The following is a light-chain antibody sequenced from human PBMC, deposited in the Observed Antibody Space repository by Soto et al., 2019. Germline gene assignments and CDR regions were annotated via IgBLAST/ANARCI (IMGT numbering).Light chain of an antibody. CDR3: QQANSFPIT. Sequence: EIQMTQSPSSVSASVGDRVTITCRASQGISNCLAWYQQNPGKAPKLLFYEASSLQGGVPSRISGRGAGTDFTLTISSLQPEDFVTYYCQQANSFPITFGQGTRLEI. CDR1: QGISNC. CDR2: EAS. V-gene: IGKV1-12*01. J-gene: IGKJ5*01.